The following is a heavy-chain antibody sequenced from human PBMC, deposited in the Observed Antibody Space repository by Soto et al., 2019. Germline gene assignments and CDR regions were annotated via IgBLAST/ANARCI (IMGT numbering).Heavy chain of an antibody. J-gene: IGHJ4*02. Sequence: PGGSLRLSCAASGFTFSSYSMNWVRQAPGKGLEWVSSISSSSSYIYYADSVKGRFTISRDNAKNSLYLQMNSLRAEDTAVYYWAGSAWQLEPSFDYWGQGTLVTVSS. CDR3: AGSAWQLEPSFDY. CDR1: GFTFSSYS. D-gene: IGHD6-6*01. CDR2: ISSSSSYI. V-gene: IGHV3-21*01.